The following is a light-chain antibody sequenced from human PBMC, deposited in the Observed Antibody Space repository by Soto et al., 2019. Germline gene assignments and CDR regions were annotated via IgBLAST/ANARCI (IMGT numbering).Light chain of an antibody. J-gene: IGLJ7*01. CDR1: TGTVTSGHY. CDR3: LLAYSGPAI. CDR2: DIN. Sequence: QAVVTQEPSLTVSPGRTVTLTCGCSTGTVTSGHYPYWFQVKPGKAPRTLLYDINNKHSWTPARFSGSLLGGKAALTLAGAEPEDEAYYYCLLAYSGPAIFGRGTQLTVL. V-gene: IGLV7-46*01.